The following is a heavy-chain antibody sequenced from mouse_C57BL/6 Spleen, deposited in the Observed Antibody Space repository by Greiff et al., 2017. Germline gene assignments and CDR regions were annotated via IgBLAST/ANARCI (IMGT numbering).Heavy chain of an antibody. J-gene: IGHJ1*03. D-gene: IGHD1-1*01. V-gene: IGHV1-64*01. CDR2: IHPNSGST. CDR3: ARLITTVVTTGGYFDV. Sequence: QVQLQQPGAELVKPGASVKLSCKASGYTFTSYWMHWVKQRPGQGLEWIGMIHPNSGSTNYNEKFKSKATLTVDKSSSTAYMQLSSLTSEDSAVYYCARLITTVVTTGGYFDVWGTGTTVTVSS. CDR1: GYTFTSYW.